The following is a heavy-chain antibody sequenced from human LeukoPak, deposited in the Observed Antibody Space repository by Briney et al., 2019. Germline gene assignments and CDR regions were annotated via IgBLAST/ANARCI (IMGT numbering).Heavy chain of an antibody. V-gene: IGHV3-30-3*01. Sequence: GRSLRLSCAASGFTFSSYAMHWVRQAPGKGLEWVAVISYDGSNKYYADSVKGRFTISRDNSKNTLYLQMNSLRAEDTAVYYCAKARPPAAAANLFDYWGQGTLVTVSS. D-gene: IGHD6-13*01. CDR1: GFTFSSYA. J-gene: IGHJ4*02. CDR2: ISYDGSNK. CDR3: AKARPPAAAANLFDY.